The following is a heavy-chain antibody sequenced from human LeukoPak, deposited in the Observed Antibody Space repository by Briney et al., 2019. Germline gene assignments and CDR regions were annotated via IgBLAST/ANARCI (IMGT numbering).Heavy chain of an antibody. V-gene: IGHV1-69*13. Sequence: SVKVSCKASGGTFSSYAISWVRQAPGQGLEWMGGIIPIFGTANYAQKFQGRVTITADESTSTAYMELSSLRSEDTAVYYCARGVYYYYYMDVWGKGTTVTISS. CDR1: GGTFSSYA. CDR2: IIPIFGTA. D-gene: IGHD3-10*01. CDR3: ARGVYYYYYMDV. J-gene: IGHJ6*03.